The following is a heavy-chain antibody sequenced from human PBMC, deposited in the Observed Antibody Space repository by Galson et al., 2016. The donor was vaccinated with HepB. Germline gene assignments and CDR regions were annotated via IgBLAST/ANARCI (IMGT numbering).Heavy chain of an antibody. CDR3: AKDPLLLGVVMSAAKS. CDR2: ISYDGRNK. CDR1: GFTFSGYD. J-gene: IGHJ4*02. Sequence: SLRLSCAASGFTFSGYDMHWVRQAPGKGLEWVALISYDGRNKHYVDSVQGRFTISRDNSKNTLYLQMNSLSAEDTAVYYCAKDPLLLGVVMSAAKSWGQGTLVTVSP. D-gene: IGHD2-15*01. V-gene: IGHV3-30*18.